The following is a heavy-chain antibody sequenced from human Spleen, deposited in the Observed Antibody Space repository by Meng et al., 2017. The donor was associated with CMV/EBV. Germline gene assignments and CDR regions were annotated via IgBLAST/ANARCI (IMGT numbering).Heavy chain of an antibody. Sequence: GESLKISCAASGFTFSSYDMHWVRQATGKGLEWVSAIGTAGDTYYPGSVKGQFTISRENAKNSLYLQMNSLRAGDTAVYYCARVWFGSTSCFLLLDLRWFDPWGQGTLVTVSS. CDR1: GFTFSSYD. CDR3: ARVWFGSTSCFLLLDLRWFDP. V-gene: IGHV3-13*01. D-gene: IGHD2-2*01. CDR2: IGTAGDT. J-gene: IGHJ5*02.